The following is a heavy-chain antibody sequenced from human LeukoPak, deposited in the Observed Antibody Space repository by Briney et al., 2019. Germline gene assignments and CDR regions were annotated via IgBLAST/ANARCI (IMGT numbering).Heavy chain of an antibody. Sequence: GGSLRLSCAASGFTFSSYAMTWVRQAPGKGLEWVSALSDSGASKYYADSVKGRFTISRDNSKNTLYLQMNSLRADDTAVYYCASSPPTGITVSYFDYWGQGTLVAVSS. J-gene: IGHJ4*02. CDR3: ASSPPTGITVSYFDY. D-gene: IGHD4-17*01. CDR1: GFTFSSYA. CDR2: LSDSGASK. V-gene: IGHV3-23*01.